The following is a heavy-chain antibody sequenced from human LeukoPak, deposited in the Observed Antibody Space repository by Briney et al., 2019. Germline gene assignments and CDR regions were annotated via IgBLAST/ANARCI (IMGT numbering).Heavy chain of an antibody. Sequence: ASVKVSCKASGYTFTDYYMHWVRQAPGQGLEWIGWINPNGGGTSYSQKFQGRVAMTRDTSIRSAYMELSGLRSDATDVYYCARPLGISEAFDIWGQGTVVTVSS. CDR2: INPNGGGT. J-gene: IGHJ3*02. V-gene: IGHV1-2*02. D-gene: IGHD3-16*01. CDR3: ARPLGISEAFDI. CDR1: GYTFTDYY.